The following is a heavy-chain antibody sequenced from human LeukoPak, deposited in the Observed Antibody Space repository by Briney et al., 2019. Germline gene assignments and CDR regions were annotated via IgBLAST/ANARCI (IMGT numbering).Heavy chain of an antibody. CDR1: GGSISSYY. Sequence: PSETLSLTCTVSGGSISSYYWSWIRQPPGKGLEWIGYIYYIGSTNYNPSLKSRVTISVDTSKNQFSLKLSSVTAADTAVYYCARGGWGIFGVAVYYYGMDVWGQGTTVTVSS. CDR2: IYYIGST. CDR3: ARGGWGIFGVAVYYYGMDV. V-gene: IGHV4-59*01. J-gene: IGHJ6*02. D-gene: IGHD3-3*01.